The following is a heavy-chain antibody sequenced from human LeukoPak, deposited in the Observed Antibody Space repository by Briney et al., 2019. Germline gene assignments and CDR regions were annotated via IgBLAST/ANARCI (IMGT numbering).Heavy chain of an antibody. Sequence: GRSLTLSWAASGFAFDSPTMSWVRQAPRKGLEWVDSIEEDDIEIHYVDSVKVRFTISRDNAKDSLYLQMSRLRVEDTAVYYCARGGFRLFEPWCQGTLVTVAS. V-gene: IGHV3-7*01. J-gene: IGHJ5*02. D-gene: IGHD3-22*01. CDR3: ARGGFRLFEP. CDR1: GFAFDSPT. CDR2: IEEDDIEI.